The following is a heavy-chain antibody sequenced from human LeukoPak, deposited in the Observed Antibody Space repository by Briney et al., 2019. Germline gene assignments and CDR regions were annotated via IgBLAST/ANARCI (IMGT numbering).Heavy chain of an antibody. V-gene: IGHV3-23*01. CDR1: GFTFSSYA. D-gene: IGHD1-26*01. CDR2: ISGSGGST. Sequence: PGGSLRLSCAASGFTFSSYAMSWVRQAPGKGLEWVSAISGSGGSTYYADSVKGRFTISRDNSKNTLYLQMNSLRAEDTAVYYCAKDNSGSYFVRWDYWGQGTLVTVSS. CDR3: AKDNSGSYFVRWDY. J-gene: IGHJ4*02.